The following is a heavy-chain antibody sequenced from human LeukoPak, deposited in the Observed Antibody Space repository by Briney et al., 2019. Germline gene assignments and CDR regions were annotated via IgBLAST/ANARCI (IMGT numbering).Heavy chain of an antibody. CDR2: IKQDGSEK. D-gene: IGHD6-13*01. J-gene: IGHJ4*02. Sequence: PGGSLRLSCAASGFTFSSYVMQWVRQAPGKGLEWVANIKQDGSEKYYVDSVKGRFTISRDNSKNTLYLQMNSLRAEDTAVYYCAKDCQSEQQLVLNPQYYFDYWGQGTLVTVSS. V-gene: IGHV3-7*03. CDR3: AKDCQSEQQLVLNPQYYFDY. CDR1: GFTFSSYV.